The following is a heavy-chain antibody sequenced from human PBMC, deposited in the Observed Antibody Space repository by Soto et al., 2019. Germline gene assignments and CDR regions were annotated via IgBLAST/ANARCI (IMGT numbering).Heavy chain of an antibody. CDR2: ISYDGSNK. D-gene: IGHD3-22*01. J-gene: IGHJ3*02. Sequence: GGSLRLSCAASGFTFSSYAMHWVRQAPGKGLEWVAVISYDGSNKYYADSVKGRFTISRDNSKNTLYLQMNSLRAEDTAVYYCARDYYDSSGYNPQDAFDIWGQGTMVTVSS. CDR3: ARDYYDSSGYNPQDAFDI. V-gene: IGHV3-30-3*01. CDR1: GFTFSSYA.